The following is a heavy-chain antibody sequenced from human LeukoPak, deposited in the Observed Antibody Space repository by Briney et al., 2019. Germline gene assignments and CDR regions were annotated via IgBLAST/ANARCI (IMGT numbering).Heavy chain of an antibody. J-gene: IGHJ5*02. Sequence: ASVKVSCKASGYTFTGYYMHWVRQAPGQGLEWMGWINPNSGGTNYAQKFQGRVTTTRDTSISTAYMELSRLRSDDTAMYYCARFRGSGVNGYNWFDPWGQGTLVTVSS. V-gene: IGHV1-2*02. CDR2: INPNSGGT. CDR3: ARFRGSGVNGYNWFDP. D-gene: IGHD3-10*01. CDR1: GYTFTGYY.